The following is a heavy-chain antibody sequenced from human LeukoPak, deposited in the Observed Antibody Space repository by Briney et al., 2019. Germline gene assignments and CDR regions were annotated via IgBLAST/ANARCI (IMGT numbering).Heavy chain of an antibody. D-gene: IGHD1-26*01. CDR3: ARRGYHDYSGFDY. Sequence: PGGSLRLSCAGSEFTFRSYSMHWVRQAPGKGLEWVSSISGSSSDIYYADSVKGRFTISRDNSKNSLYLQMKSLRAEDTALYYCARRGYHDYSGFDYWGQGTLVTVSS. CDR1: EFTFRSYS. V-gene: IGHV3-21*01. CDR2: ISGSSSDI. J-gene: IGHJ4*02.